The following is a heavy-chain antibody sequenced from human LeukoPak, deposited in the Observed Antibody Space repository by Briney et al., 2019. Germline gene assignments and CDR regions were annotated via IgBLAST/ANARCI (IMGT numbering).Heavy chain of an antibody. CDR1: GFTFSSYE. Sequence: GGSLRLSCAASGFTFSSYEMNWVRKAPGKGLEWVSYISSSGSTIYYAVSVKGRFTISRDNAKNSLYLQMNSLRAEDTAAYYCATLGYCSSTSCYHFDYWGQGTLVTVSS. V-gene: IGHV3-48*03. D-gene: IGHD2-2*01. J-gene: IGHJ4*02. CDR2: ISSSGSTI. CDR3: ATLGYCSSTSCYHFDY.